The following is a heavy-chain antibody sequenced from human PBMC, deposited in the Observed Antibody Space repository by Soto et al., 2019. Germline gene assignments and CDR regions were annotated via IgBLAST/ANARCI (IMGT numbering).Heavy chain of an antibody. J-gene: IGHJ4*02. Sequence: GGSLRLSCAASGFTFSSYGMHWVRQAPGKGLEWVAVIWYDGSNKYYADSVKGRFTISRDNSMNTLYLQMNSLRAEDMAMYYWAREGWITMVRGVIITEYYFDYWGQGTLVTVSS. CDR1: GFTFSSYG. D-gene: IGHD3-10*01. CDR3: AREGWITMVRGVIITEYYFDY. V-gene: IGHV3-33*01. CDR2: IWYDGSNK.